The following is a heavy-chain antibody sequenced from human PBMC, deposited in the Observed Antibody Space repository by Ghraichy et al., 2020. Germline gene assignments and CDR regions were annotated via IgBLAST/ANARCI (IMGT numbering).Heavy chain of an antibody. Sequence: SCAASGFTFSYYWMSWVRQAPGKGLEWVANIKQDGSEKYYVDSVKGRFTISRDNAKNSLYLQMNGLRAEDTAVYYCAREDPGYCSGGSCSDYWGQGTLVTVSS. CDR1: GFTFSYYW. CDR2: IKQDGSEK. D-gene: IGHD2-15*01. CDR3: AREDPGYCSGGSCSDY. J-gene: IGHJ4*02. V-gene: IGHV3-7*03.